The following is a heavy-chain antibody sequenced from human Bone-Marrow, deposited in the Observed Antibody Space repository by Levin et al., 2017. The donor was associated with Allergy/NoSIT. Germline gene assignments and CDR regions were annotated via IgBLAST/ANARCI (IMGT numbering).Heavy chain of an antibody. Sequence: SLKISCAATGITFDDRAMHWVRQSPGKGLEWVSGIGWRSATIGYADSVKGRFTISRDNAKKSLYLQMNSLRVEDTALYYCAKSLMDYGGNSADAFDLWGQGTMVTVSS. CDR1: GITFDDRA. CDR2: IGWRSATI. V-gene: IGHV3-9*01. J-gene: IGHJ3*01. D-gene: IGHD4-23*01. CDR3: AKSLMDYGGNSADAFDL.